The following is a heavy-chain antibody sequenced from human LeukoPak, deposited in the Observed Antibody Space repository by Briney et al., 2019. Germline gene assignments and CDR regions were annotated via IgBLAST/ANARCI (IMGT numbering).Heavy chain of an antibody. Sequence: GSSVKVSCKASGGTFSSYAISWVRQAPGQGLEWMGGIIPIFGTANYAQKFQGRVTITADESTSTAYMELSSLRSEDTAVYYCAREELARGSYYGHFDYWGQGTLVTVSS. D-gene: IGHD1-26*01. CDR1: GGTFSSYA. V-gene: IGHV1-69*01. CDR3: AREELARGSYYGHFDY. J-gene: IGHJ4*02. CDR2: IIPIFGTA.